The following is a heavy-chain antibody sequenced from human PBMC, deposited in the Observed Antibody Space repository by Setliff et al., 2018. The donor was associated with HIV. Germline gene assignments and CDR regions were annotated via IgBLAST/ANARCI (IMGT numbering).Heavy chain of an antibody. V-gene: IGHV1-18*01. D-gene: IGHD3-9*01. CDR1: GYTFTNYG. J-gene: IGHJ4*02. CDR2: ISGYNGNI. CDR3: ARHDILTGYYTYFDY. Sequence: ASVKVSCKASGYTFTNYGISWVRQAPGQGLEWMGWISGYNGNIKYAQKLQGRATMTADTPTSTAYMELRSLRPDDTAVYYCARHDILTGYYTYFDYWGQGTLVTVSS.